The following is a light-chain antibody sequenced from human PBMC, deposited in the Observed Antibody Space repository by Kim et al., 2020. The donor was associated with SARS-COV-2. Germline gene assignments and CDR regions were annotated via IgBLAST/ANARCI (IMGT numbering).Light chain of an antibody. CDR3: QQYFTYPS. J-gene: IGKJ4*01. Sequence: AIRLTQSPSSVSASTGDRVTITCRASGGVSAYLAWYQQKPGKAPKLLIYAASTLQSGVQSRFSGSGSGTDFSLTITNLQSEDFATYYCQQYFTYPSFGGGTKVDIK. CDR2: AAS. V-gene: IGKV1-8*01. CDR1: GGVSAY.